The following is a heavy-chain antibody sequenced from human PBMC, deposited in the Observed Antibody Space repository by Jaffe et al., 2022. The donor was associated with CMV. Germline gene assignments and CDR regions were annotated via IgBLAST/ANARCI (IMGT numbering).Heavy chain of an antibody. J-gene: IGHJ5*02. CDR3: AREHNGDYGRYNWFDP. Sequence: QVQLQESGPGLVKPSQTLSLTCTVSGGSISSGGYYWSWIRQHPGKGLEWIGYIYYSGSTYYNPSLKSRVTISVDTSKNQFSLKLSSVTAADTAVYYCAREHNGDYGRYNWFDPWGQGTLVTVSS. CDR1: GGSISSGGYY. CDR2: IYYSGST. D-gene: IGHD4-17*01. V-gene: IGHV4-31*03.